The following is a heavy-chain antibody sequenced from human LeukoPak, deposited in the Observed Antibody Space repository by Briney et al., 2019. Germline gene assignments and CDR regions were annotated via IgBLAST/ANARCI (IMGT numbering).Heavy chain of an antibody. Sequence: PGGSLRLSCAASVFTLSSHWMLWLRQAPGKGLVWVSRINSDGSRTNYADSVMGRLTISRDNAKNTLYLQMNSLRAEDTAVYYCAREVISSARQTDAFDIWGQGTMVTVSS. CDR1: VFTLSSHW. D-gene: IGHD6-19*01. CDR2: INSDGSRT. V-gene: IGHV3-74*01. J-gene: IGHJ3*02. CDR3: AREVISSARQTDAFDI.